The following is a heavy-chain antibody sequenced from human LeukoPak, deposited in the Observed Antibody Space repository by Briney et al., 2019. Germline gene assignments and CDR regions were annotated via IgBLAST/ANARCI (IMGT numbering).Heavy chain of an antibody. J-gene: IGHJ3*02. D-gene: IGHD3-3*01. CDR3: AREWPLSI. CDR2: FDPEDGGT. Sequence: GASVKVSCKVSGYTLTELSMHWVRQAPGKGLEWMGGFDPEDGGTIYAQKFQGRVTITRDTSASTAYMELSSLRSEDTAVYYCAREWPLSIWGQGTMVTVSS. V-gene: IGHV1-24*01. CDR1: GYTLTELS.